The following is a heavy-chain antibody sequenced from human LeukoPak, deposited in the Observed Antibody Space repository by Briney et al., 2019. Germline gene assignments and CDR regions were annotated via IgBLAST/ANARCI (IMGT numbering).Heavy chain of an antibody. CDR3: AHRRLTPSTTVTTGFDY. D-gene: IGHD4-17*01. Sequence: SGPTLVKPTQPLTLTCTFSGFSLSTSGVGVGWIRQPPGKALEWLALIYWDGNKPYSPSLKTRLTITKDTSKNLVFLTMTNMDPVDTATYYCAHRRLTPSTTVTTGFDYWGQGILVTVSS. V-gene: IGHV2-5*02. CDR2: IYWDGNK. CDR1: GFSLSTSGVG. J-gene: IGHJ4*02.